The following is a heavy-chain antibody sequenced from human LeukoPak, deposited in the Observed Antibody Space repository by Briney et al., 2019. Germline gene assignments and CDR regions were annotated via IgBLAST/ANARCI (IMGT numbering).Heavy chain of an antibody. Sequence: SETLSLTCTVSGVSISSSSYYWGWIRQPPGMGLEWIGSIYYSGSTYYNPSLKSRVTISVDTSKNQFSLKLSSVTAADTAVYYCAVPMVRGVIFFDYWGQGTLVTVSS. J-gene: IGHJ4*02. V-gene: IGHV4-39*01. CDR1: GVSISSSSYY. D-gene: IGHD3-10*01. CDR2: IYYSGST. CDR3: AVPMVRGVIFFDY.